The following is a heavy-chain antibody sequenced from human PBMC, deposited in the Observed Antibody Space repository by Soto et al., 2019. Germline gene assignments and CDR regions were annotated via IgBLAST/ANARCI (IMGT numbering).Heavy chain of an antibody. CDR1: GYTFSSYW. V-gene: IGHV5-51*01. Sequence: DVQLVQSGAAVKKPGESLRISCKGSGYTFSSYWIGWVRQMPGKGLEWMGIIHCDDSDTEYSPSFEGQVTISADKSVNTASLQWRSLRASGTDTDYCGLHGGKTLRYWVQGTLVTVAS. CDR3: GLHGGKTLRY. CDR2: IHCDDSDT. J-gene: IGHJ4*02. D-gene: IGHD1-1*01.